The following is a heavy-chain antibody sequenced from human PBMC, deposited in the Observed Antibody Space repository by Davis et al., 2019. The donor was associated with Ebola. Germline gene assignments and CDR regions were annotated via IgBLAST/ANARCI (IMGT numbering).Heavy chain of an antibody. D-gene: IGHD1-26*01. CDR2: IYYSGST. V-gene: IGHV4-59*01. J-gene: IGHJ4*02. CDR3: ARTPQYTSYGSYFDY. CDR1: GASISSYY. Sequence: SETLSLTCTVSGASISSYYWSWIRQPPGKGLEWIGYIYYSGSTSYSPSLKSRVTISVDTSKKQFSLNVNSVTAADTAMYYCARTPQYTSYGSYFDYWGQGALVTVSS.